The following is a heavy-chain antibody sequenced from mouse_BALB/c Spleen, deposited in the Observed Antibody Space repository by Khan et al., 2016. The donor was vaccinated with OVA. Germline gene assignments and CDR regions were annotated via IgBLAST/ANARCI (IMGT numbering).Heavy chain of an antibody. V-gene: IGHV1-20*02. CDR2: INPHLGET. CDR1: GYSFTGYF. J-gene: IGHJ2*01. Sequence: VQLQQSGPELVKPGASVKISCKASGYSFTGYFMNWVLQSHGKSLEWLGRINPHLGETLYNQKFKGKATLTVDESSSTAHMELRSLASEDSAVYYCARKNGSDFDYWGQGTTLTVSS. D-gene: IGHD1-1*01. CDR3: ARKNGSDFDY.